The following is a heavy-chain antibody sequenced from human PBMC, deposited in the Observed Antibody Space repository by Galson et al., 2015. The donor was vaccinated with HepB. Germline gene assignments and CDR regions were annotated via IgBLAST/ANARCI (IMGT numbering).Heavy chain of an antibody. CDR1: GFTFSNYA. D-gene: IGHD2-2*01. V-gene: IGHV3-23*01. J-gene: IGHJ4*02. CDR3: ARSLVAISSAPGDY. Sequence: SLRLSCAASGFTFSNYAMSWVRQAPGKGLEWVSVISGSGDKTYYADSVKGRFTISRDNSKSTLYLQMNSLRAEDTALYYCARSLVAISSAPGDYWGQGTLVTVSS. CDR2: ISGSGDKT.